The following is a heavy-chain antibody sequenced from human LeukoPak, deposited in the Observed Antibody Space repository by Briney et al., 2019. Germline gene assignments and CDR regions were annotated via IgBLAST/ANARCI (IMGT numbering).Heavy chain of an antibody. D-gene: IGHD5-24*01. Sequence: SETLSLTCAVYGGSFSGYYWSWIRQPPGKGLEWIGEINHSGSTNYNPSLESRVTISVDTSKNQFSLKLSSVTAADTAVYYCARGRRDGYNRLYWFDPWGQGTLVTVSS. J-gene: IGHJ5*02. CDR1: GGSFSGYY. V-gene: IGHV4-34*01. CDR3: ARGRRDGYNRLYWFDP. CDR2: INHSGST.